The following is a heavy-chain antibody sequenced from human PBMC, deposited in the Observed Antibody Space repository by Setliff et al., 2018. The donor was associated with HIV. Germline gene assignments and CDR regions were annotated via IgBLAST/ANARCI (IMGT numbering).Heavy chain of an antibody. CDR3: ARTRDCSSSGCFYRAFDM. CDR2: IHYGGTT. Sequence: SETLSLTCTVSGGSINNYYWSWMRQSPGKGLEWIGSIHYGGTTYSNPSLRSRVAFSVDTSKNQFSLQLSSVTAADMAVYYCARTRDCSSSGCFYRAFDMWGQGTMVTVSS. CDR1: GGSINNYY. J-gene: IGHJ3*02. D-gene: IGHD2-2*01. V-gene: IGHV4-59*04.